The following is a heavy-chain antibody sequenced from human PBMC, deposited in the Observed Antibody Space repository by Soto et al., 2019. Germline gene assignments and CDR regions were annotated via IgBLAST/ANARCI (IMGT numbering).Heavy chain of an antibody. D-gene: IGHD3-10*01. CDR2: ISGSGGST. V-gene: IGHV3-23*01. CDR3: AKEAGSSPYYYYYYMDV. J-gene: IGHJ6*03. Sequence: GGSLRLSCAASGFTFSSYAMSWVRQAPGKGLEWVSAISGSGGSTYYADSVKGRFTISRDNSKNTLYLQMNSLRAEDTAVYYCAKEAGSSPYYYYYYMDVWGKGTTVTVSS. CDR1: GFTFSSYA.